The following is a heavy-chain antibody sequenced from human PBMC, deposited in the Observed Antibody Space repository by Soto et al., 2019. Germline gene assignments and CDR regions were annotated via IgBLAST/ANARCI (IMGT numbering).Heavy chain of an antibody. J-gene: IGHJ5*02. V-gene: IGHV1-69*06. D-gene: IGHD3-10*02. Sequence: QVQLVQSGAEVKKPGSSVKVSCTASGGPFSSYSINWVLQAPGQGLAWMGVITPMFGAPHYAQNFKGRITITADKATNTAYMELSSLTSGDTAVYFCARVFTGLWFDPWGQGTLVTVSS. CDR3: ARVFTGLWFDP. CDR2: ITPMFGAP. CDR1: GGPFSSYS.